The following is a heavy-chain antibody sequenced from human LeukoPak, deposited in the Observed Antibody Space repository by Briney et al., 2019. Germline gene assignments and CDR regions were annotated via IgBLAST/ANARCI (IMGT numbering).Heavy chain of an antibody. V-gene: IGHV1-2*02. CDR1: GYTFTYYY. D-gene: IGHD4-17*01. J-gene: IGHJ4*02. CDR2: INPDSGDA. CDR3: ARDLRYGDYIDY. Sequence: ASVKVSCKASGYTFTYYYMHWVRQAPRQGLEWMGWINPDSGDANYAQTFQGRVTMTRDTSISTAYMELSSLTSDDTAIYYCARDLRYGDYIDYWGQGTLVTVSS.